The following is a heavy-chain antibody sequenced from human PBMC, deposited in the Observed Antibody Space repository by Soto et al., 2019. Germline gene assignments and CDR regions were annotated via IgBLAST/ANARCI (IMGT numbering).Heavy chain of an antibody. J-gene: IGHJ4*02. CDR2: IYYSGST. V-gene: IGHV4-61*01. Sequence: LSLTCTVSGGSVSGASYYWTWIRQSPGKGLEWIGYIYYSGSTTYNPSLKSRVTISIDTAKNQFSLILTSVTPADTAVYYCARDIRGYSRAFDYWGQGTLVTVSS. CDR3: ARDIRGYSRAFDY. CDR1: GGSVSGASYY. D-gene: IGHD5-18*01.